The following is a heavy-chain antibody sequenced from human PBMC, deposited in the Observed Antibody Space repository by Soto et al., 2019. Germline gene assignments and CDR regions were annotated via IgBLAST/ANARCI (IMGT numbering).Heavy chain of an antibody. Sequence: EVQLVESGGVSVQPGGSLRLSCTASGFTLSNYWMHWVRQAPGKGLVWVSRINTDGSTTTYADSVKGRFTISRDNAKNTLYLQMNSLRDEHTAVYYCVRIRRGDGYTFGYWGQGTLVTVSS. D-gene: IGHD5-12*01. CDR1: GFTLSNYW. CDR2: INTDGSTT. J-gene: IGHJ4*02. CDR3: VRIRRGDGYTFGY. V-gene: IGHV3-74*01.